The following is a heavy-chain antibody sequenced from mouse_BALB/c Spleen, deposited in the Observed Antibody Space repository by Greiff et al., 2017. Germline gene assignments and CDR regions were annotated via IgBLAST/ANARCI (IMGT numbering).Heavy chain of an antibody. CDR3: ARDTDGYVDYFDY. Sequence: EVKLMESGGGLVQPGGSLRLSCATSGFTFTDYYMSWVRQPPGKALEWLGFIRNKANGYTTEYSASVKGRFTISRDNSQSILYLQMNTLRAEDSATYYCARDTDGYVDYFDYWGQGTTLTVSS. V-gene: IGHV7-3*02. CDR2: IRNKANGYTT. CDR1: GFTFTDYY. D-gene: IGHD1-2*01. J-gene: IGHJ2*01.